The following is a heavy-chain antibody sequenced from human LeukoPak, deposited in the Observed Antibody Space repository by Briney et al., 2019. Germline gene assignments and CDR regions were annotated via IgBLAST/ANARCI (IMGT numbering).Heavy chain of an antibody. Sequence: GASVKVSCKVSGYTFTSYGISWVRQAPGQGLEWMGWISAYNGKTNYAQKLQGRVTMTTDTSTSTAYMELRSLRSDDTAVYYCARVQEAWTENSGISPSDYWGQGTLVTVSS. J-gene: IGHJ4*02. CDR2: ISAYNGKT. V-gene: IGHV1-18*01. CDR3: ARVQEAWTENSGISPSDY. CDR1: GYTFTSYG. D-gene: IGHD1-26*01.